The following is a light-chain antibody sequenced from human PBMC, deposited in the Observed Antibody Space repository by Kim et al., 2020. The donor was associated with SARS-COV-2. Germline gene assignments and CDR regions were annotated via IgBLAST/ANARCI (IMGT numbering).Light chain of an antibody. CDR3: QSDDSSLTGSV. CDR2: SNS. Sequence: RVSIPGTGSRSNIGAGYDVHWYQHLPGRAPKLLIHSNSNRPSGVPDRFSGSKSGTSASLAITGLQAEDEADYYCQSDDSSLTGSVFGGGTKLTVL. V-gene: IGLV1-40*01. CDR1: RSNIGAGYD. J-gene: IGLJ2*01.